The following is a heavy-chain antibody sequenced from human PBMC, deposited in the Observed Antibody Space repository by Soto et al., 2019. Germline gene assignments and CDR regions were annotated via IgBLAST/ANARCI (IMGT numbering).Heavy chain of an antibody. CDR3: ARDLRTLYGMDV. CDR2: IYSGDTT. Sequence: GGSLRLSCAASGFTVSSNYMSWVRQAPGKGLEWVSVIYSGDTTYYADSVKGRFTSSRDNSKNTLYLQMNSLRAEDTAVYYCARDLRTLYGMDVWGQGTRVTVSS. J-gene: IGHJ6*02. V-gene: IGHV3-53*01. CDR1: GFTVSSNY.